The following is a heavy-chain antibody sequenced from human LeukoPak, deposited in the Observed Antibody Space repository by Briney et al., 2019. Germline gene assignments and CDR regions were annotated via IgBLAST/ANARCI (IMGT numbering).Heavy chain of an antibody. CDR2: IYHSGST. V-gene: IGHV4-30-2*01. CDR3: ARAPRREWLSSYYMDV. Sequence: SETLSLTCTVSGGSISSGGYYWSWIRQPPGKGLEWIGYIYHSGSTYYNPSLKSRVTISVDRSKNRFSLKLGSVTAADTAVYYCARAPRREWLSSYYMDVWGKGTTVTVSS. J-gene: IGHJ6*03. D-gene: IGHD3-3*01. CDR1: GGSISSGGYY.